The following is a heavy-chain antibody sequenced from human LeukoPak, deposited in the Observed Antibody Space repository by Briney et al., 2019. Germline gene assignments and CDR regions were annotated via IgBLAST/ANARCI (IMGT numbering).Heavy chain of an antibody. CDR2: IYYSGST. Sequence: SETLSLTCTVSGGSISSGGYYWSWIRQHPGKGLEWIGYIYYSGSTYYNPSLKSRVTISVDTSKNQFSLKLSSVTAADTAVYYCARVASGVGYNWFDHWGQGTLVTVSS. CDR1: GGSISSGGYY. CDR3: ARVASGVGYNWFDH. D-gene: IGHD2-15*01. V-gene: IGHV4-31*03. J-gene: IGHJ5*02.